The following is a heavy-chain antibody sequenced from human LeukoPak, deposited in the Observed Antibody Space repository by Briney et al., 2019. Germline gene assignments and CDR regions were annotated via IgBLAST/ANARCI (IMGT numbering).Heavy chain of an antibody. CDR3: ATFGYYYDSSMLTALYYFDY. CDR2: IYYSGST. Sequence: SQTLSLTCTVSGGSISSGGYYWSWIRQHPGKGLEWIGYIYYSGSTYYNPSLKSRVTISVDTSKNQFSLKLSSVTAADTAVYYCATFGYYYDSSMLTALYYFDYWGQGTLVTVSS. J-gene: IGHJ4*02. V-gene: IGHV4-31*03. CDR1: GGSISSGGYY. D-gene: IGHD3-22*01.